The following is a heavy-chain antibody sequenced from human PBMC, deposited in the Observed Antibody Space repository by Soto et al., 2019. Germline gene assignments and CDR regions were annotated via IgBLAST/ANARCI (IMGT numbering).Heavy chain of an antibody. V-gene: IGHV4-59*11. CDR3: VAGPDHAKSAY. CDR2: GLRHEFV. Sequence: QLQLQESGPGLVKPSETLSLTSTVSGGSISDLYLSWTRQPPGKGLEWIGYGLRHEFVGTNPSLTNRVTISVDMSKRQFSLRLNSVTAADTAVYYCVAGPDHAKSAYWGQGTLVTVSS. J-gene: IGHJ4*01. CDR1: GGSISDLY.